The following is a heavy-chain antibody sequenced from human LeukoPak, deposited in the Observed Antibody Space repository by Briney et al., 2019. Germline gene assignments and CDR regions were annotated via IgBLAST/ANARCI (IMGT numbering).Heavy chain of an antibody. V-gene: IGHV3-30*03. CDR2: ISYDGSNK. CDR3: VRDPIPGYPDYDS. D-gene: IGHD2-15*01. Sequence: PGGSLRLSCAASGFTFSSYGMHWVRQAPGKGLEWVAVISYDGSNKYYADSVKGRFIVSRDNSRNTVYLQMNSLRLEDTALYHCVRDPIPGYPDYDSWGRGTLVTVSS. CDR1: GFTFSSYG. J-gene: IGHJ4*02.